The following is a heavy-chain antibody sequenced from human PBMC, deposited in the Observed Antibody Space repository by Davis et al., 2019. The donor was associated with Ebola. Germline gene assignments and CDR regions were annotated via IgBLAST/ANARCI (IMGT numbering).Heavy chain of an antibody. J-gene: IGHJ4*02. CDR2: ISGSGGST. V-gene: IGHV3-23*01. Sequence: GESLKLSCAASGFVFSNYAMSWVRQAPATGLEWVSAISGSGGSTYSADSVKGRFTISSDNSKNTVYLQMTSLRAEDTAVYSCAKDALFGHFDISTGYYSGNLDYWGLGSLVTVSS. CDR3: AKDALFGHFDISTGYYSGNLDY. D-gene: IGHD3-9*01. CDR1: GFVFSNYA.